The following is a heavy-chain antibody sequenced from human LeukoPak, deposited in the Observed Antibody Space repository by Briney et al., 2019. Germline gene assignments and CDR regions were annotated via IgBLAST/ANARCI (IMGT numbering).Heavy chain of an antibody. CDR1: GGSISSHY. CDR2: VYYSGST. J-gene: IGHJ6*03. CDR3: ARRTGYLNSYYYYYMDV. D-gene: IGHD3/OR15-3a*01. V-gene: IGHV4-59*11. Sequence: PSETLSLTCTVSGGSISSHYWSWIRQPPAKGLEGIGDVYYSGSTNYNPSLKSRVTISVDTSRNQFSLKLSSVTAADSAVYYCARRTGYLNSYYYYYMDVWGNGTTVTVSS.